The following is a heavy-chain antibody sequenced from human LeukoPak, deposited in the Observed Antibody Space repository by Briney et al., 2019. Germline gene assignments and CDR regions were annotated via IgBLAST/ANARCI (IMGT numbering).Heavy chain of an antibody. D-gene: IGHD3-9*01. CDR1: GYTFTGYY. Sequence: ASVKVSCKASGYTFTGYYMHWVRQAPGQGLEWMGWINPNSGGTNYAQKLQGRVTMTTDTSTSTAYMELRSLRSDDTAVYYCAGTSYYDILTGYYPLDYWGQGTVVTVSS. J-gene: IGHJ4*02. CDR3: AGTSYYDILTGYYPLDY. CDR2: INPNSGGT. V-gene: IGHV1-2*02.